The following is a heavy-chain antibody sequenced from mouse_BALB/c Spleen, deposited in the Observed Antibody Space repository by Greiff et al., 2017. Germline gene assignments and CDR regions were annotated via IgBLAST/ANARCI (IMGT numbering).Heavy chain of an antibody. CDR1: GFAFSSYD. V-gene: IGHV5-12-1*01. CDR2: ISSGGGST. CDR3: ARLGYDAWFAY. J-gene: IGHJ3*01. D-gene: IGHD2-2*01. Sequence: EVQVVESGGGLVKPGGSLKLSCAASGFAFSSYDMSWVRQTPEKRLEWVAYISSGGGSTYYPDTVKGRFTISRDNAKNTLYLQMSSLKSEDTAVYYCARLGYDAWFAYWGQGTLVTVSA.